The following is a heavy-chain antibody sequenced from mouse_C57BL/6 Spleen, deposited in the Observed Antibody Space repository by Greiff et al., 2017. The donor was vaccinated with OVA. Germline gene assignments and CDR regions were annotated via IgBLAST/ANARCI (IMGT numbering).Heavy chain of an antibody. CDR1: GYAFSSYW. D-gene: IGHD2-4*01. CDR2: IYPGDGDT. Sequence: VQLKESGAELVKPGASVKISCKASGYAFSSYWMNWVKQRPGKGLEWIGQIYPGDGDTNYNGKFKGKATLTADKSSSTAYMQLSSLTSEDSAVYFCARWDDYDGAYWGQGTLVTVSA. J-gene: IGHJ3*01. V-gene: IGHV1-80*01. CDR3: ARWDDYDGAY.